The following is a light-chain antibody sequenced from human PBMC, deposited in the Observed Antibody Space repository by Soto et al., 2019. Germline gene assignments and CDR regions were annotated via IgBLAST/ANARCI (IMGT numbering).Light chain of an antibody. V-gene: IGKV3-15*01. CDR1: QTVGTY. J-gene: IGKJ1*01. Sequence: EIVITQSPATLSVSPGERATRSCRASQTVGTYLAWYQQRPGQAPRLLIYGASTRATGVPARFSGSGSGTEFTLTISSLQSEDFALYYCLQYDNWPPWTFGQGTKGDIK. CDR3: LQYDNWPPWT. CDR2: GAS.